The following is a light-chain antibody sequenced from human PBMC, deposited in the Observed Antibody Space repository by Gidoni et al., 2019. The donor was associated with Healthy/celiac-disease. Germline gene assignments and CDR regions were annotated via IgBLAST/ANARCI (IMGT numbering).Light chain of an antibody. Sequence: SYELTQPPSVSVSPGQTARITCSGDALPKQYAYWYQQKPGQAPVLVMYKDSERPAGIPGLFSGSSSGTTVTLTISAVQAEDEADYFCQSAYSSGTYVVFGGGTKLTVL. CDR1: ALPKQY. CDR3: QSAYSSGTYVV. J-gene: IGLJ2*01. V-gene: IGLV3-25*02. CDR2: KDS.